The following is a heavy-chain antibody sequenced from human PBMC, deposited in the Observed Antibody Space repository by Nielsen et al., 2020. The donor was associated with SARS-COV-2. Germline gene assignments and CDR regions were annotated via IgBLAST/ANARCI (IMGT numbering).Heavy chain of an antibody. CDR3: ARDYYSGWFDP. CDR2: IYYSGST. CDR1: GGSISSGGYY. Sequence: TLSLTCTVSGGSISSGGYYWSWIRQHPGKGLEWIGYIYYSGSTYYNPSLKSRVTISVDTSKNQFSLKLSSVTAADTAVYYCARDYYSGWFDPWGQGTLVTVSS. J-gene: IGHJ5*02. D-gene: IGHD3-22*01. V-gene: IGHV4-31*03.